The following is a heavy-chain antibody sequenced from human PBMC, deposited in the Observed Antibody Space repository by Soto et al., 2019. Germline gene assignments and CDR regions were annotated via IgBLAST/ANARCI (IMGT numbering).Heavy chain of an antibody. CDR3: ARTGKRAPVDY. D-gene: IGHD6-13*01. V-gene: IGHV1-18*01. J-gene: IGHJ4*02. CDR1: GYTFNYYG. Sequence: QVQLMQSGAEVKKPGASVKVSCKASGYTFNYYGYIWVRQAPGQGLEWMGWISAYDGNTHYAQRFQGRVTMNTDTSTTTADMDLRSLRSDDTAVYYCARTGKRAPVDYWGQGTLVTVSS. CDR2: ISAYDGNT.